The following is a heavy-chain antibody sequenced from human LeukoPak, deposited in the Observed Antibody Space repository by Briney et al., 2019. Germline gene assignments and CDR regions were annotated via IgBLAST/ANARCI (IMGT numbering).Heavy chain of an antibody. CDR3: ARGPPNWGYDY. V-gene: IGHV1-8*02. J-gene: IGHJ4*02. CDR1: GGTFSSYA. Sequence: ASVKVSCKASGGTFSSYAISWVRQATGQRPEWMGWMSPNSGDTGYAQKFQGRVTMTRNTSISTAYMELSSLRSDDTAVYYCARGPPNWGYDYWGPGTLVTVSS. CDR2: MSPNSGDT. D-gene: IGHD7-27*01.